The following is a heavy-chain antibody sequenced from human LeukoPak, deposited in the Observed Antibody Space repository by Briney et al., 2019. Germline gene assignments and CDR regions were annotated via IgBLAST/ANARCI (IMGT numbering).Heavy chain of an antibody. D-gene: IGHD3-10*01. J-gene: IGHJ6*03. CDR2: ISGSGGST. Sequence: GGSLRLSCAASGFTVSSNYMSWVRQAPGKGLEWVSAISGSGGSTYYADSVKGRFTISRDNSKNTPYLQMNSLRAEDTAVYYCAKDANGSAKPYYYYYYMDVWGKGTTVTVSS. CDR1: GFTVSSNY. CDR3: AKDANGSAKPYYYYYYMDV. V-gene: IGHV3-23*01.